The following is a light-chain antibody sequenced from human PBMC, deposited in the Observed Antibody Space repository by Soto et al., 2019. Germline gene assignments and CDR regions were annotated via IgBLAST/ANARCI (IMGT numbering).Light chain of an antibody. CDR2: GAS. J-gene: IGKJ1*01. CDR3: QQYKT. V-gene: IGKV3-15*01. CDR1: QSVSSN. Sequence: EIVMTQSPATLSVSPGERATLSCRASQSVSSNLAWYQQKPGQAPRLLIYGASTRATGIPARFSGSGSGTEFTLTISSLQSEDFAVYYCQQYKTFGHGTKVEIK.